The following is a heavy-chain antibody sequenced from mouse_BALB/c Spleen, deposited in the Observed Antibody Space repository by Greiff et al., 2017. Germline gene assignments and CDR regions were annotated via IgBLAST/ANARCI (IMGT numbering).Heavy chain of an antibody. D-gene: IGHD2-4*01. CDR3: ATPYDYDVGAYAMDY. J-gene: IGHJ4*01. V-gene: IGHV2-4-1*01. Sequence: QVQLQQSGPGLVQPSQSLSISCTASGFSLTSYGVHWVRQSPGKGLEWLGVIWSGGSTDDNAAFISRLSISKDNSKSQVFFKLNSLQAADTAIYYGATPYDYDVGAYAMDYWGQGTSVTVSS. CDR2: IWSGGST. CDR1: GFSLTSYG.